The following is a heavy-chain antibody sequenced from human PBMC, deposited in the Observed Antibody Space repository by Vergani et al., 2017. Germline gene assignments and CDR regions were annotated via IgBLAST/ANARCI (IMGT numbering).Heavy chain of an antibody. D-gene: IGHD6-19*01. CDR3: AREQAVADYYYYYGMDV. CDR1: GGTFSSYT. CDR2: IIPILGIA. V-gene: IGHV1-69*08. J-gene: IGHJ6*02. Sequence: QVQLVQSGAEVKKPGSSVKVSCKASGGTFSSYTISWVRQAPGQGLEWMGRIIPILGIANYAQKFQGRVTITADKSTSTAYMELSSLRSEDTAVYYCAREQAVADYYYYYGMDVWAKGPRSPSP.